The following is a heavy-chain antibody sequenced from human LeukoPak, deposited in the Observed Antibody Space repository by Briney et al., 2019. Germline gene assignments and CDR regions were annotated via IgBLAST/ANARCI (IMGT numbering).Heavy chain of an antibody. CDR1: GYTLTELS. J-gene: IGHJ4*02. CDR3: ATFHSRGSGHHY. D-gene: IGHD2-15*01. Sequence: ASVKVSCKVSGYTLTELSMHWVRQAPGKGLEWMGGFDPEDGDTIYAQKFRGRVTMTEDTSTDTAYMELSRLRSEDTAVYYCATFHSRGSGHHYWGQGTLVTVSS. V-gene: IGHV1-24*01. CDR2: FDPEDGDT.